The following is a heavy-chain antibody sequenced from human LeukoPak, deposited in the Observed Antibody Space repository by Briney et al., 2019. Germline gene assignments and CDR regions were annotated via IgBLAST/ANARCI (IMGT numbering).Heavy chain of an antibody. Sequence: PSGTLSLTCAVSDGSISSSNWWSWVRQPPGKGLEWIGEIYHSGSTNYNPSLKSRVTISVDKSKNQFSLKLSSVTAADTAVYYCARAVVVAATCWFDPWGQGTLVTVSS. CDR2: IYHSGST. V-gene: IGHV4-4*02. J-gene: IGHJ5*02. D-gene: IGHD2-15*01. CDR3: ARAVVVAATCWFDP. CDR1: DGSISSSNW.